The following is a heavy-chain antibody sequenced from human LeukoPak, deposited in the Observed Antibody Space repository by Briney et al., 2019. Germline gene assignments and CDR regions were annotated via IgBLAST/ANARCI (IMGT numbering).Heavy chain of an antibody. CDR1: GFTFSSYG. D-gene: IGHD5-18*01. V-gene: IGHV3-30*18. Sequence: PGGSLRLSCAAFGFTFSSYGMHWVRQAPGKGLEWVAVISDDGSNKYHADSVKGRFTIHRDNSKITLYLQMNSLRDEGTAVYCCAKGRYSYGPDTFDYWGQGTLVTVSS. CDR2: ISDDGSNK. J-gene: IGHJ4*02. CDR3: AKGRYSYGPDTFDY.